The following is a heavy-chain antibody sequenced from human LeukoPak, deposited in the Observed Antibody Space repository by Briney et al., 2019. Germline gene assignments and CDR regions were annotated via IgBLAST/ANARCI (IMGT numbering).Heavy chain of an antibody. CDR3: ARAHSYYYYYYMDV. Sequence: SETLSLTCAVYGGSFSGYYWSWIRQPPGKGLEWIGEINHSGSTYYNPSLKSRVTISVDTSKNQFSLKLSSVTAADTAVYYCARAHSYYYYYYMDVWGKGTTVTVSS. J-gene: IGHJ6*03. V-gene: IGHV4-34*01. D-gene: IGHD2-15*01. CDR2: INHSGST. CDR1: GGSFSGYY.